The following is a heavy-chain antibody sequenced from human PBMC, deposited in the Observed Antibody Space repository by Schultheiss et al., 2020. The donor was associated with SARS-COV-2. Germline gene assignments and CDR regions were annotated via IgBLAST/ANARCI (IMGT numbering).Heavy chain of an antibody. V-gene: IGHV3-30*07. Sequence: GESLKISCAASGFTFSSYAMHWVRQAPGKGLEWVAVILYDGSNKYYADSVKGRFTISRDNSKNTLYLQMNSLRAEDTAVYYCARALVGTPRMTNWGQGTLVTVSS. J-gene: IGHJ4*02. CDR2: ILYDGSNK. CDR3: ARALVGTPRMTN. CDR1: GFTFSSYA. D-gene: IGHD1-26*01.